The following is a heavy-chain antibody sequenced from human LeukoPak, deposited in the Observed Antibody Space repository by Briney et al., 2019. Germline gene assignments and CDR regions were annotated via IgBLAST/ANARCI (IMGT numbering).Heavy chain of an antibody. CDR2: IYTSGST. J-gene: IGHJ4*02. CDR3: ASGDSSHPWNY. V-gene: IGHV4-4*09. D-gene: IGHD6-13*01. Sequence: ASETLSLTRTVSGGSISSYYWSWIRQPPGKGLEWIGYIYTSGSTNYNPSLKSRVTISVDTSKNQFSLKLSSVTAADTAVYYCASGDSSHPWNYWGQGTLVTVSS. CDR1: GGSISSYY.